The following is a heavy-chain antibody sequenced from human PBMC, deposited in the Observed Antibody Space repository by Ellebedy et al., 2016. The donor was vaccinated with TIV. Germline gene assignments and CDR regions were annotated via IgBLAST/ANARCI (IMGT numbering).Heavy chain of an antibody. CDR3: AREVLRYLIGGAHGSYNWFDP. V-gene: IGHV3-53*01. Sequence: GGSLRLSXAASGFTVSSNYMSWVRQAPGKGLEWVSVIYSGGSTYYADSVKGRFTISRDNSKNTLYLQMNSLRAEDTAVYYCAREVLRYLIGGAHGSYNWFDPWGQGTLVTVSS. J-gene: IGHJ5*02. CDR1: GFTVSSNY. D-gene: IGHD3-9*01. CDR2: IYSGGST.